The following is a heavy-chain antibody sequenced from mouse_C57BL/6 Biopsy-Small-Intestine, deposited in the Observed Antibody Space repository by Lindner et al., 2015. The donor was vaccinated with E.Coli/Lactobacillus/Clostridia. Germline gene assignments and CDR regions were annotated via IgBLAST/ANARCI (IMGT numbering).Heavy chain of an antibody. V-gene: IGHV14-2*01. CDR2: IDPEDGET. CDR1: GFNIKDYY. CDR3: ASLELDF. Sequence: VQLQESGAELVKPGASVKLSCTASGFNIKDYYMHWVKQRTEQGLEWIGRIDPEDGETKYVPKFQGKATITADTSSNTAFLQLSSLTSEDTAVYYCASLELDFWGQGTTLTVSS. J-gene: IGHJ2*01.